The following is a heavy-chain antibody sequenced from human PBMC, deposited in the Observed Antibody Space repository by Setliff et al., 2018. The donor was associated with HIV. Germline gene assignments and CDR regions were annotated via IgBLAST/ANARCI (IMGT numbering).Heavy chain of an antibody. V-gene: IGHV3-74*03. CDR2: INSDGSSK. Sequence: PGGSLRLSCAGSGFTFSNYWMHWVRQAPGKGLVWVSRINSDGSSKTYADSVKGRFTISRDNAKNTLYLQMNSLRAEDTAVYYCARGVAAAGTDYWGQGTLVTVSS. CDR1: GFTFSNYW. D-gene: IGHD6-13*01. J-gene: IGHJ4*02. CDR3: ARGVAAAGTDY.